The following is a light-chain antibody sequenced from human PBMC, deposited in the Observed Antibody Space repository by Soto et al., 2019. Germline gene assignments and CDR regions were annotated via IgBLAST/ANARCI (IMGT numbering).Light chain of an antibody. Sequence: EIVLTQSPGTLSLSPGDRATLSCRASQSVSFSYLAWYQQKAGQAPRLLIYGATSRATGIPDRFSGSESGTDFTLTISRLEPEDFAVYYCQQYGSSPLTFGGGTKVVIK. V-gene: IGKV3-20*01. J-gene: IGKJ4*01. CDR3: QQYGSSPLT. CDR1: QSVSFSY. CDR2: GAT.